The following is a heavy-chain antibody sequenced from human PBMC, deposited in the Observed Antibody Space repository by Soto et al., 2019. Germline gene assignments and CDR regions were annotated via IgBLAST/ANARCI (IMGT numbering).Heavy chain of an antibody. CDR3: ARAIPNYYGSGSYDTTGYYMDV. V-gene: IGHV4-59*01. Sequence: QVQLQESGPGLVKPSETLSLTCTVSGGSISSYYWSWIRQPPGKGLEWIGYIYYSGSTNYNPSLKSRVTISVDTSKTQFSLKLSSVTAADTAVYYCARAIPNYYGSGSYDTTGYYMDVWGKGTTVTVSS. D-gene: IGHD3-10*01. CDR1: GGSISSYY. CDR2: IYYSGST. J-gene: IGHJ6*03.